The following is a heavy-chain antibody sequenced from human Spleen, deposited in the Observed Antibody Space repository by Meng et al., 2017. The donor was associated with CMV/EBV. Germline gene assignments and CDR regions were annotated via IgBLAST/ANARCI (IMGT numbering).Heavy chain of an antibody. CDR2: ISYIGST. CDR3: ARDILERNAFDM. Sequence: ESLKISCTVSGGSVSSGSYYWSWLRQPPGKGLEWIGYISYIGSTNYNPSLKSRVTISVDTSKNQFSPKLSSVTAADTAVFYCARDILERNAFDMWGQGTMVTVSS. D-gene: IGHD1-1*01. V-gene: IGHV4-61*01. J-gene: IGHJ3*02. CDR1: GGSVSSGSYY.